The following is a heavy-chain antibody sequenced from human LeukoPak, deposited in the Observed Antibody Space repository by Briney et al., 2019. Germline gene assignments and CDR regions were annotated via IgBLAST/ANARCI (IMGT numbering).Heavy chain of an antibody. CDR1: GGSISSSNW. CDR3: ASLERPPGYCTGGSCYSRFDP. J-gene: IGHJ5*02. V-gene: IGHV4-4*02. CDR2: IYHSGST. D-gene: IGHD2-15*01. Sequence: SETLPLTCAVSGGSISSSNWWSWVRQPPGKGLEWIGEIYHSGSTNYNPSLKSRVTISVDKSKNQFSLKLSSVTAADTAMYYCASLERPPGYCTGGSCYSRFDPWGQGTLVTVSS.